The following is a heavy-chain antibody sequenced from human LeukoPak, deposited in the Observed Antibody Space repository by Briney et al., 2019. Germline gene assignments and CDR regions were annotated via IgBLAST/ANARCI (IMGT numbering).Heavy chain of an antibody. CDR2: INHSGST. D-gene: IGHD3-22*01. CDR3: ARGPKGSDDSSGYYFHEYYFDY. V-gene: IGHV4-34*01. Sequence: PSETLSLTCAVYGGSFSGYYWSWIRQPPGKGLEWIGEINHSGSTNYNPSLKSRVTISVDTSKNQFSLKLSSVTAADTAVYYCARGPKGSDDSSGYYFHEYYFDYWGQEPWSPSPQ. J-gene: IGHJ4*01. CDR1: GGSFSGYY.